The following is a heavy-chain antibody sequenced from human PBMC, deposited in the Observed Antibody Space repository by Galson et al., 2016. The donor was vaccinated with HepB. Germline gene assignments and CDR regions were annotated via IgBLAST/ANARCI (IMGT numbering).Heavy chain of an antibody. CDR3: ARLQVGSITKGFET. CDR1: GGSISSYNW. Sequence: ETLSLTCAVSGGSISSYNWWSWVRQPPGKGLEWIGEIYHSGSTNYNPSLKSRVTMSVDKSKNQLSLTLASVSAADTSVYYCARLQVGSITKGFETWGQGTMVTVSS. V-gene: IGHV4-4*02. J-gene: IGHJ3*02. CDR2: IYHSGST. D-gene: IGHD3-3*01.